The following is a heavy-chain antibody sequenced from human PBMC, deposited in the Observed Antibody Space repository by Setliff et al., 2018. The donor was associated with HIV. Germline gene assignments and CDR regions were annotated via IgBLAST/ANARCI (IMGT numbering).Heavy chain of an antibody. J-gene: IGHJ4*02. D-gene: IGHD3-3*01. Sequence: RLSCLASGFQFQPYILHWVRQAPGKGLEWVAVISNDALQTYYADSVRGRFTISRDSTKNALYLKFYNPRPEDTAIYYCARARTVDFWSDSLAHWGQGTLVTVSS. V-gene: IGHV3-30*03. CDR2: ISNDALQT. CDR1: GFQFQPYI. CDR3: ARARTVDFWSDSLAH.